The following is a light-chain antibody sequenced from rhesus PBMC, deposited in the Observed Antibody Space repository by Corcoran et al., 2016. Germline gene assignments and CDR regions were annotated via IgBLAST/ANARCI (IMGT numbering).Light chain of an antibody. J-gene: IGKJ1*01. CDR2: GAS. CDR3: YQHSSGYRT. Sequence: QVILTQSPATLSLSPGERATLSCRASQSVSSYLAWYQQKPGQAPRLLIYGASSRAPGIPVRFSGSGSGTDFTLTISSLEPEDVGVYHCYQHSSGYRTFGQGTKVEIK. V-gene: IGKV3-10*01. CDR1: QSVSSY.